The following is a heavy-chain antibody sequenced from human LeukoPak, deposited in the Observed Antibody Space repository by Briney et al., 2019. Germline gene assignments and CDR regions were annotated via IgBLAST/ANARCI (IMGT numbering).Heavy chain of an antibody. CDR1: GFTFSGSA. D-gene: IGHD6-6*01. Sequence: GGSLRLSCAASGFTFSGSAMHWVRQASGKGLEWVGRIRSKANSYATAYAASVKGRFTISRDDSKNTAYLQMNSLKTEDTAVYYCTRQDAVSSSSVKDYWGQGTLATVSS. CDR2: IRSKANSYAT. CDR3: TRQDAVSSSSVKDY. J-gene: IGHJ4*02. V-gene: IGHV3-73*01.